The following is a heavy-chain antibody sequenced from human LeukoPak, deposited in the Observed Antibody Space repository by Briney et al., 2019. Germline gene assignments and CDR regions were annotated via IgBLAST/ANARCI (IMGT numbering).Heavy chain of an antibody. CDR2: IYYSGST. CDR3: ARDGPGYSYGYR. J-gene: IGHJ5*02. Sequence: SETLSLTCTVSGGSISSYYWSWIRQPPGKGLEWIGYIYYSGSTNYNPSLKSRVTISVDTSKNQFSLKLSSVTAADTAVYYCARDGPGYSYGYRWSQGTLVTVSS. CDR1: GGSISSYY. V-gene: IGHV4-59*01. D-gene: IGHD5-18*01.